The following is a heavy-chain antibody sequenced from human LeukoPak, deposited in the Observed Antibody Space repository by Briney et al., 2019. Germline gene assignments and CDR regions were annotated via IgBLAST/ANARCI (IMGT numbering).Heavy chain of an antibody. Sequence: ASVKVSCKASGYTFTSYYMHWVRQATGQGLEWMGIINPSGGSTSYAQKFQGRVTMTRDTSTSTVYMELSSLRSEDTAVYYCARAKSSVFYYGSGKFYQNWFDPWGQGTLVTVSS. CDR1: GYTFTSYY. J-gene: IGHJ5*02. D-gene: IGHD3-10*01. CDR3: ARAKSSVFYYGSGKFYQNWFDP. CDR2: INPSGGST. V-gene: IGHV1-46*01.